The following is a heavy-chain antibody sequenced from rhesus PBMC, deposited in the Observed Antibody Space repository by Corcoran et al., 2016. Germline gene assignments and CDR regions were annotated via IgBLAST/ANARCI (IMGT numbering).Heavy chain of an antibody. CDR1: VGSLSGFS. J-gene: IGHJ4*01. V-gene: IGHV4-165*02. D-gene: IGHD3-28*01. CDR3: ARFSGYYPDFDY. Sequence: QVQLQASGPGLVKPSETLSLTFAVSVGSLSGFSWNLFSQPPGKGLECLGYIGGSSGNTYYNASLKSRVTISTDTSKNQFSLKLTSVTAADTAVYYCARFSGYYPDFDYWGQGVLVTVSS. CDR2: IGGSSGNT.